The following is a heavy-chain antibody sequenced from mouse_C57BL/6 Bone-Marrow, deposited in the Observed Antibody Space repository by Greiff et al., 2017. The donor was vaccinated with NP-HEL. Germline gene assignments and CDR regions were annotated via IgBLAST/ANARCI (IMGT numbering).Heavy chain of an antibody. Sequence: EVQVVESGGGLVKPGGSLKLSCAASGFTFSDYGMHWVRQAPEKGLEWVAYISSGSSSIYYADTVKGRFTISRDNAKNTLFLQMTSLRSEDTAMYYCARDYITTVVAHWYFDVWGTGTTVTVSS. J-gene: IGHJ1*03. D-gene: IGHD1-1*01. V-gene: IGHV5-17*01. CDR1: GFTFSDYG. CDR3: ARDYITTVVAHWYFDV. CDR2: ISSGSSSI.